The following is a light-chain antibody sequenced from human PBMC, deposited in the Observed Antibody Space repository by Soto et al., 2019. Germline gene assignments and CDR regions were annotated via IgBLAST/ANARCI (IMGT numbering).Light chain of an antibody. Sequence: QSVLTQSASVSGSPGQSITISCTGTSSDIGDYDYVSWYQQHPGKAPKLMIYEVTNRPSGVSHRFSGSKSGNTASLTISGLQAEDEADYYCSSYTTSSTVVFGGGTKLTVL. CDR1: SSDIGDYDY. V-gene: IGLV2-14*01. CDR3: SSYTTSSTVV. CDR2: EVT. J-gene: IGLJ2*01.